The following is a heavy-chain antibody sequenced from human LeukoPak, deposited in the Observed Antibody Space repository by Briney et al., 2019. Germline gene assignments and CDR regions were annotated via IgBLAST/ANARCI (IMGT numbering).Heavy chain of an antibody. V-gene: IGHV4-34*01. CDR1: GGSFSGYY. CDR2: INHSGST. Sequence: SETLSLTCAVSGGSFSGYYWSWIRQPPGKGLEWIGEINHSGSTNYNPSLKSRVTISVDTSKNQFSLKLSSVTAADTAVYYCARGRSGYDFDYWGQGTLVTVSS. CDR3: ARGRSGYDFDY. J-gene: IGHJ4*02. D-gene: IGHD5-12*01.